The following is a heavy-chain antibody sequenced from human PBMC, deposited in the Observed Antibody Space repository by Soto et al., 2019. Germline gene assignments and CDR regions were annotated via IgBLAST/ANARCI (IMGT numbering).Heavy chain of an antibody. CDR2: IYGGGNT. D-gene: IGHD2-15*01. J-gene: IGHJ3*02. CDR1: GFTVSSNY. V-gene: IGHV3-53*01. Sequence: GGSLRLSCAASGFTVSSNYMSWVRQAPGKGLEWVSVIYGGGNTYYADSVKGRFTISRDNSKNTLYLQMNSLRAEDTAVYYCARDRYCSGGSCFDAFDIWGQGTMVTVSS. CDR3: ARDRYCSGGSCFDAFDI.